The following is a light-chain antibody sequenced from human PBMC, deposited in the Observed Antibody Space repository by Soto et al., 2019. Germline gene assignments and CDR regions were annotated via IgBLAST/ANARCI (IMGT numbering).Light chain of an antibody. CDR1: QSISSW. CDR2: DAS. CDR3: QQYNSYSPLT. Sequence: DIQMTQSPSNLSASVGDRVTITCRASQSISSWLAWYQQKPGKAPKLLIYDASSLESGVPSRFSGSGSGTEFPLTISSLQPDDFATYYCQQYNSYSPLTFGGGTKVEIK. J-gene: IGKJ4*01. V-gene: IGKV1-5*01.